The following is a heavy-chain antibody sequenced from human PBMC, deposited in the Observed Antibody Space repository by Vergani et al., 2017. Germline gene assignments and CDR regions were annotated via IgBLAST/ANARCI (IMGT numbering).Heavy chain of an antibody. CDR2: IYHTGTT. V-gene: IGHV4-38-2*02. CDR3: ARDGAMVRGPYGD. J-gene: IGHJ4*02. Sequence: QVQLQESGPGLVKPSETLSLTCTVSGDSIRSGFYWGWIRQPPGKGLEWIGSIYHTGTTYYNPSLKSRLTIYLDTSKNQFSLNRSSVTAADTAVYYCARDGAMVRGPYGDWGQGTLVTVSS. CDR1: GDSIRSGFY. D-gene: IGHD3-10*01.